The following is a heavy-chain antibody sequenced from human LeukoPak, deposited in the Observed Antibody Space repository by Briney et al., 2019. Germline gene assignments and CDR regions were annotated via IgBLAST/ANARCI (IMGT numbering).Heavy chain of an antibody. J-gene: IGHJ2*01. CDR1: GRSFSAYY. D-gene: IGHD3-9*01. CDR3: ASGRRYDILTGWDFYFAL. CDR2: INRSGAT. Sequence: SETLSLTCAVYGRSFSAYYWSWIRQPPGKGLEWIGEINRSGATNCNPSLKSRVTISVDTSKNQFSLKLSSVTAADTAVYYCASGRRYDILTGWDFYFALWGRGTLVTVSS. V-gene: IGHV4-34*01.